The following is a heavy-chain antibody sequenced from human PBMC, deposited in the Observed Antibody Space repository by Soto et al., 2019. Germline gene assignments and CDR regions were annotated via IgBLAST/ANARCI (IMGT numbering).Heavy chain of an antibody. CDR1: GGTFSSYA. CDR3: ARLWPPRLYFDY. CDR2: IIPIFGTA. D-gene: IGHD6-25*01. J-gene: IGHJ4*02. Sequence: GASVKVSCKASGGTFSSYAISWVRQAPGQGLEWMGGIIPIFGTANYAQKFQGRVTITADESTSTAYMELSSLRSEDTAVYYCARLWPPRLYFDYWGQGTLVTVS. V-gene: IGHV1-69*13.